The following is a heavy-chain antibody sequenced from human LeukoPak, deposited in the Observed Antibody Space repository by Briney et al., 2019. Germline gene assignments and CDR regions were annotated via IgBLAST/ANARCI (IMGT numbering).Heavy chain of an antibody. CDR2: ISGSGGST. Sequence: GGSLRLSCAASGFTFSSYAMSWVRQAPGKGLEWVSAISGSGGSTYYADSVKGRFTISRDNSKNTLYLQMNSLRAEDTAVYYCAKDFDWLPHQYYFDYWGQGTLVTVSS. CDR1: GFTFSSYA. J-gene: IGHJ4*02. V-gene: IGHV3-23*01. D-gene: IGHD3-9*01. CDR3: AKDFDWLPHQYYFDY.